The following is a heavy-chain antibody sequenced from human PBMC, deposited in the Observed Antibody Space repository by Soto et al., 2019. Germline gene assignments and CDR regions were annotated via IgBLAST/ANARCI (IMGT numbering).Heavy chain of an antibody. J-gene: IGHJ4*02. V-gene: IGHV3-48*03. CDR3: ARDGVDIVATIQLDY. CDR1: GFTFSTYE. Sequence: EVQLVESGGGLVQPGGSLRLSCAVSGFTFSTYEMNWVRQAPGKGLEWVSDISRSGSTRYYADSVKGRFTISRDNSKNTLYLQMNSLRAEDTAVYYCARDGVDIVATIQLDYWGQGTLVTVSS. CDR2: ISRSGSTR. D-gene: IGHD5-12*01.